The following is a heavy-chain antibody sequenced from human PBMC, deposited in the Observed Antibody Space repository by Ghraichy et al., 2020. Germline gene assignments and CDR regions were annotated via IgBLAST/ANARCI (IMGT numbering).Heavy chain of an antibody. J-gene: IGHJ3*02. Sequence: GGSLRLSCAASGFTFSSYWMHWVRQAPGKGLVWVSRINSDGSSTSYADSVKGRFTISRDNAKNTLYLQMNSLRAEDTAVYYCARVGIGLGDAFDIWGQGTMVTVSS. CDR3: ARVGIGLGDAFDI. V-gene: IGHV3-74*01. CDR2: INSDGSST. D-gene: IGHD1-1*01. CDR1: GFTFSSYW.